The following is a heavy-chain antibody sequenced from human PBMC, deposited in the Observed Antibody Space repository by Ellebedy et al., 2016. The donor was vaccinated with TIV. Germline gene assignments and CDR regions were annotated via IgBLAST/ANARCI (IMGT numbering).Heavy chain of an antibody. V-gene: IGHV1-2*02. D-gene: IGHD2-2*02. J-gene: IGHJ6*02. CDR1: GYTFTGYY. CDR3: ARDRRYCSSTNCYRYYYYGMDV. Sequence: AASVKVSCNASGYTFTGYYMHWARQAPGQGLEWMGWINPNSGGTNYAQKFQGRVTMTRDTSISTAYMELSSLRSEDTAVYYCARDRRYCSSTNCYRYYYYGMDVWGQGTTVTVSS. CDR2: INPNSGGT.